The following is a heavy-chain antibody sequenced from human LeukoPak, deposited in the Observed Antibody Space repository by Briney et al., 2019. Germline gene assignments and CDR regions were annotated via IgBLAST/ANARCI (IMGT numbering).Heavy chain of an antibody. J-gene: IGHJ4*02. D-gene: IGHD6-13*01. V-gene: IGHV3-23*01. CDR3: AKTAQYSRSWIDC. CDR2: ISGRGRDT. Sequence: GGSLRLSCAASGFTFSSYAMSWVRQAPGKGLEWVSGISGRGRDTYYEDSVKGRFTISRDNSENTLYLQMNSLRAEDTAAYYCAKTAQYSRSWIDCWGQETLVTVSS. CDR1: GFTFSSYA.